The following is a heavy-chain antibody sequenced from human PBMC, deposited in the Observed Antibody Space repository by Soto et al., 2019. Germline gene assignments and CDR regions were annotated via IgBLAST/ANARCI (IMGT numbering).Heavy chain of an antibody. CDR1: GFTFSRFW. Sequence: GGSLRLSCAASGFTFSRFWMHWVGQAPGKGLVWVSRIHSDGSITTYADSVKGRFTISRDNAKNTLYLQMNSLRAEDTAVYYCARGTAAALTVFLPAMDVWGQGTTVTVSS. J-gene: IGHJ6*02. CDR3: ARGTAAALTVFLPAMDV. V-gene: IGHV3-74*01. D-gene: IGHD6-13*01. CDR2: IHSDGSIT.